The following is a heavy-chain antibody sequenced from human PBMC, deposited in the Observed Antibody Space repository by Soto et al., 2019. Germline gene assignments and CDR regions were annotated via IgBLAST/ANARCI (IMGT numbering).Heavy chain of an antibody. J-gene: IGHJ1*01. Sequence: EVQLLDSGGGLVQPGGFLRLSCAASGFTFSNSAMSWVRQAPGKGLEWVSAISGSGGGTYYADSVKGRFTISRDNSKNRLYLQMNSLRAEDTAVYYCAKSPGRFPEYFHHWGQGTLVTVSS. CDR2: ISGSGGGT. CDR1: GFTFSNSA. D-gene: IGHD3-16*01. CDR3: AKSPGRFPEYFHH. V-gene: IGHV3-23*01.